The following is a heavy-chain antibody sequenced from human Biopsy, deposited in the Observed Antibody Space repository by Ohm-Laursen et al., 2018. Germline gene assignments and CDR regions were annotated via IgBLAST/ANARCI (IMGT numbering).Heavy chain of an antibody. CDR3: ARDRPSVPTYAVF. V-gene: IGHV1-24*01. Sequence: SVKVSCKVFGYSLTELSMHWVRQAPGQGLEWMGGFAPENGRIVYSQKFQGRVTMTEDTSTSTAYMEVWRLRSDDTAVYYCARDRPSVPTYAVFWGQGSLVTVSS. CDR2: FAPENGRI. D-gene: IGHD2-2*01. CDR1: GYSLTELS. J-gene: IGHJ4*02.